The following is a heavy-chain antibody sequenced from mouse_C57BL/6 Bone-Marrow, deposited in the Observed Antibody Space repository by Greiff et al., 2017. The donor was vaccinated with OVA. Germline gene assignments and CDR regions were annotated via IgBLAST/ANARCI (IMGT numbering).Heavy chain of an antibody. CDR1: GYAFTNYL. D-gene: IGHD1-1*01. CDR2: INPGSGGT. J-gene: IGHJ4*01. CDR3: ARDYGSSSFYAMDY. Sequence: QVQLKESGAELVRPGTSVKVSCKASGYAFTNYLIEWVKQRPGQGLEWIGVINPGSGGTNYNEKFKGKATLTADKSSSTAYMQLSSLTSEDSAVYFCARDYGSSSFYAMDYWGQGTSVTVSS. V-gene: IGHV1-54*01.